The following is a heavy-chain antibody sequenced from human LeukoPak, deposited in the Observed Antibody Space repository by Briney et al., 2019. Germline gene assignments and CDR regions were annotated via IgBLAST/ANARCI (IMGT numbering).Heavy chain of an antibody. J-gene: IGHJ5*01. CDR3: AKSDGYGLIDS. Sequence: SETLSLTCIVSGVSISSSNYYWGWVRQPPGKGLEWIRNIYSSGSTYYNSSLKSRVTISIDTSNNQVSLKMSSMTAADTAVYYCAKSDGYGLIDSWGQGTLVTVSS. D-gene: IGHD2-21*02. CDR1: GVSISSSNYY. V-gene: IGHV4-39*01. CDR2: IYSSGST.